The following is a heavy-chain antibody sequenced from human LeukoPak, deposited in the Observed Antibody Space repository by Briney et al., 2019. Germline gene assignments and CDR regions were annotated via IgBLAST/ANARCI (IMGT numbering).Heavy chain of an antibody. Sequence: SETLSLTCTVSGGSISSYYWSWIRQPAGKGLEWIGRIYTSGSTNYNPSLKSRVTMSVDTSKNQFSLKLSSVTAADTAVYYCARDGPYGDYGIDYYYYGMDVWGQGTTVTVSS. CDR2: IYTSGST. CDR3: ARDGPYGDYGIDYYYYGMDV. V-gene: IGHV4-4*07. CDR1: GGSISSYY. D-gene: IGHD4-17*01. J-gene: IGHJ6*02.